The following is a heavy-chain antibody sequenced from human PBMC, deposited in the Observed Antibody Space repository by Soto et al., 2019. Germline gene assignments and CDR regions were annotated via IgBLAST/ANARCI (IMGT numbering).Heavy chain of an antibody. CDR3: ARAIHHQVYDFSVMAV. J-gene: IGHJ6*02. D-gene: IGHD3-3*01. V-gene: IGHV1-2*04. CDR1: GYTFTGYY. CDR2: INPNSGGT. Sequence: ASVKVSCKASGYTFTGYYMHWVRQAPGQGLEWMGWINPNSGGTNYAQKFQGWVTMTRDTSISTAYMELSRLRSDDTAVYYCARAIHHQVYDFSVMAVWGQGTTVPVSS.